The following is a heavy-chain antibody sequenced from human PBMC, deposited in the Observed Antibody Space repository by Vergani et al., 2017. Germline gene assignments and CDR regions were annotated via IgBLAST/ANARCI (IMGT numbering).Heavy chain of an antibody. CDR1: GFTSRYYG. CDR2: ISYDGTQK. CDR3: ATKSCCTPGCQIGYFRE. Sequence: QVHLVESGGGVVQPGRSLRLSCVVSGFTSRYYGMHWVRQAPGKGLEWVAVISYDGTQKYYADSVKGRFTISRDNSKSTLYLQMNSLRTEDTAVYYCATKSCCTPGCQIGYFREWGEDTLVTVSS. V-gene: IGHV3-30*03. J-gene: IGHJ1*01. D-gene: IGHD1-1*01.